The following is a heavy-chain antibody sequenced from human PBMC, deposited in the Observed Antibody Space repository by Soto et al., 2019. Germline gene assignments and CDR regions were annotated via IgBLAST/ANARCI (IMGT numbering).Heavy chain of an antibody. J-gene: IGHJ5*02. CDR1: GYTFTGYY. V-gene: IGHV1-2*02. CDR3: ARARYWSGGTCYGNWFDP. Sequence: QVQLVQSGAEVKKPGASVKVSCKTSGYTFTGYYIHWVRQAPGQGLEWLGWIIPNSGGTNYAQKFQGRVTMTKETANSTAYMELYRLTSADTAFYYCARARYWSGGTCYGNWFDPWGQGTLVTVSS. D-gene: IGHD2-15*01. CDR2: IIPNSGGT.